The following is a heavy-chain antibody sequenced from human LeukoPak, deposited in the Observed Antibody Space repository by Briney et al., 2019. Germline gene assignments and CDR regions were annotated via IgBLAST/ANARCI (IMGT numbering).Heavy chain of an antibody. Sequence: GGSLRLSCAASGFTFSNYAMNWVRQAPGKGLKWVSAIGGSGVSTYYAESVKGRFTISRDNSKNTLYLQMNSLRAEDTAVYYCATKSAVVVPAAMDYWGQGTLVTVSS. CDR3: ATKSAVVVPAAMDY. CDR1: GFTFSNYA. V-gene: IGHV3-23*01. D-gene: IGHD2-2*01. CDR2: IGGSGVST. J-gene: IGHJ4*02.